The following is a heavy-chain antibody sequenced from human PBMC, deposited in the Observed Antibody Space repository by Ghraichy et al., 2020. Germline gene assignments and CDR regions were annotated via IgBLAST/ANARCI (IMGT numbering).Heavy chain of an antibody. CDR2: IDGSGHGRAGTT. CDR1: GFSFINYP. Sequence: GGSLRLSCTASGFSFINYPMNWVRQAPGKGLEWVAKIDGSGHGRAGTTFYGDSVKGRFTGSRDDAKNSLYLQLTSLRYEDTAIYCCARDSSYAVDHWGQGTLVTVSS. CDR3: ARDSSYAVDH. J-gene: IGHJ4*02. V-gene: IGHV3-48*02. D-gene: IGHD2-2*01.